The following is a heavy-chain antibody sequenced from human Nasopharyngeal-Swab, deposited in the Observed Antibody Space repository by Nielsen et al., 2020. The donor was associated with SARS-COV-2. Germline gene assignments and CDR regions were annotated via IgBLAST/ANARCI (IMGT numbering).Heavy chain of an antibody. CDR1: GGSISSYY. CDR2: IYTSGST. J-gene: IGHJ4*02. D-gene: IGHD4-23*01. CDR3: ASSTRDYGGNPGDY. Sequence: SETLSLTCTVSGGSISSYYWSWIRQPAGKGLEWIGRIYTSGSTNYNPSLKSRVTMSVDTSKNQFSLKLSSVTAADTAVYYCASSTRDYGGNPGDYWGQGTLVTASS. V-gene: IGHV4-4*07.